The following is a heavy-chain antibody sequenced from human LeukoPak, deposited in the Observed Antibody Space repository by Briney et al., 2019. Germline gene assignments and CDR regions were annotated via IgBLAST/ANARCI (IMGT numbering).Heavy chain of an antibody. Sequence: PGGSLRLSCAASGFTFSSYWMSWVRQAPGKGLEWVANIKQDGSEKYYVDSVKGRFTISRDNAKNSLYLQMNSLRAEDTAVYYCARASTWIQLWSLDYWGQGTLVTVSS. CDR3: ARASTWIQLWSLDY. V-gene: IGHV3-7*01. CDR2: IKQDGSEK. J-gene: IGHJ4*02. D-gene: IGHD5-18*01. CDR1: GFTFSSYW.